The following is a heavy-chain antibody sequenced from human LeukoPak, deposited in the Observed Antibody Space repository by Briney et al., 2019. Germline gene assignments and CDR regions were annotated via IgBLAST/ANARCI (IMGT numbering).Heavy chain of an antibody. CDR3: ARDGDSSSWFLHYYYGMDV. Sequence: PGGSLRLSCAASGFTFSSYWMSWVRQAPGKGLEWVSYISSSSSTIYYADFVKGRFTISRDNAKNSLYLQMNSLRAEDTAVYYCARDGDSSSWFLHYYYGMDVWGQGTTVTVSS. CDR2: ISSSSSTI. D-gene: IGHD6-13*01. V-gene: IGHV3-48*01. CDR1: GFTFSSYW. J-gene: IGHJ6*02.